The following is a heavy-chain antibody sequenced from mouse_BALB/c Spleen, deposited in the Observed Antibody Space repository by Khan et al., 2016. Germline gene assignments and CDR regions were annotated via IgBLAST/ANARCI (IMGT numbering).Heavy chain of an antibody. J-gene: IGHJ4*01. D-gene: IGHD2-1*01. CDR3: ARRRLLYLYYAMDY. Sequence: QIQLVQSGPELKKPGETVKISCRASGYAFTNYGIYWVRQAPGKGLKWMGWLATYTGEPTSSDDFKGRFAFSLETSTSTAYLQINNLKDEDMATYFCARRRLLYLYYAMDYWGQGTSVTVSS. V-gene: IGHV9-1*02. CDR2: LATYTGEP. CDR1: GYAFTNYG.